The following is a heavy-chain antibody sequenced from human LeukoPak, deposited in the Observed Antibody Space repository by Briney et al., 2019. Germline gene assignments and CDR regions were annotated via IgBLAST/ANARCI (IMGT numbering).Heavy chain of an antibody. V-gene: IGHV4-59*01. D-gene: IGHD1-26*01. J-gene: IGHJ4*02. CDR2: IYYSGST. CDR1: GGSISSYY. Sequence: SETLSLTCTVSGGSISSYYWSWIRQPPEKGLEWIGYIYYSGSTNYNPSLKSRVTISVDTSKNQFSPKLSSVTAADTAVYYCARDHSGSHYYFDYWGQGTLVTVSS. CDR3: ARDHSGSHYYFDY.